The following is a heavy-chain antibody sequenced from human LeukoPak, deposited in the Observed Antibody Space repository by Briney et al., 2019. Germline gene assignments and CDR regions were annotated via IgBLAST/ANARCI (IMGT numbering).Heavy chain of an antibody. CDR3: ASGRLYYYDSSGYYYEAFDI. CDR1: GASISGSGYY. V-gene: IGHV4-38-2*02. CDR2: FYHSGST. D-gene: IGHD3-22*01. Sequence: SETLSLTCTVSGASISGSGYYWGWIRQPPGKGLEWIGNFYHSGSTYYNPSLKSRVTISVDTSKNQFSLKLSSVTAADTAVYYCASGRLYYYDSSGYYYEAFDIWGQGTMVTVSS. J-gene: IGHJ3*02.